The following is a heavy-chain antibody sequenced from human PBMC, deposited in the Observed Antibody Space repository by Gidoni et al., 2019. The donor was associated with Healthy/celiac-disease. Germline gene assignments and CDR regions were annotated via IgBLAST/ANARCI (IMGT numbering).Heavy chain of an antibody. J-gene: IGHJ4*02. V-gene: IGHV3-48*01. CDR1: GFTFSSYS. CDR2: IRSSSSTI. D-gene: IGHD3-22*01. Sequence: EVQLVESGGGLVQPGGSLRLSCAASGFTFSSYSMNWVRQAPGKGLEWVSYIRSSSSTIYYEDSVKGRFTISRDNAKNSLYLQMNSLRAEDTAVYYCARVGYYYDSSGSLWVYYFDYWGQGTLVTVSS. CDR3: ARVGYYYDSSGSLWVYYFDY.